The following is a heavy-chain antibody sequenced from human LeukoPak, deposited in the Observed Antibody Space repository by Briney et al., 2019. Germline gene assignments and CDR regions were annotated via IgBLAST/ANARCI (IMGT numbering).Heavy chain of an antibody. J-gene: IGHJ4*02. V-gene: IGHV3-21*01. CDR1: GFTFSSYE. Sequence: PGGSLRLSCAASGFTFSSYEMNWVRQAPGKGLEWVSSISSSSSYIYYADSVKGRFTISRDNAKNSLYLQMNSLRAEDTAVYYCARGRSDDILTGQPFDYWGQGTLVTVSS. CDR2: ISSSSSYI. CDR3: ARGRSDDILTGQPFDY. D-gene: IGHD3-9*01.